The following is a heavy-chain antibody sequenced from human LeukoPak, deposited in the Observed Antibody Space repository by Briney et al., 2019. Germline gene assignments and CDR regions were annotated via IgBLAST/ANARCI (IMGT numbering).Heavy chain of an antibody. D-gene: IGHD3-22*01. CDR3: ARVSYYYDSSGYYSDY. Sequence: SETLSLTCTVSGDSISSGDYYWSWIRQPAGKGLEWIGRISSSGSTNYNPSLKSRVTISVDTSKNQFSLKLSSVTAADTAVYYCARVSYYYDSSGYYSDYWGQGTLVTVSS. CDR1: GDSISSGDYY. J-gene: IGHJ4*02. V-gene: IGHV4-61*02. CDR2: ISSSGST.